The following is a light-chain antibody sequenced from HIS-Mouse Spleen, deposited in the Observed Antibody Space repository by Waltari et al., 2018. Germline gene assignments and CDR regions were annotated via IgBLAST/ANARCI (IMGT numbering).Light chain of an antibody. J-gene: IGLJ2*01. V-gene: IGLV3-21*03. CDR3: QVWDSSSDHVV. Sequence: SYVLTQPPSVSVAPGKTARITCGGNNIGSKSVHWYQQKPGQAPVLVVYDGSDRPSGIPERFSGSTSGNTATLTISRVEAGDEADYYCQVWDSSSDHVVFGGGTKLTVL. CDR1: NIGSKS. CDR2: DGS.